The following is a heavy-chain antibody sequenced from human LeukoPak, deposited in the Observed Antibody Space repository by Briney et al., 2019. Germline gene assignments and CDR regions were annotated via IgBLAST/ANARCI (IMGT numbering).Heavy chain of an antibody. CDR1: GGSFSGYY. V-gene: IGHV4-34*01. D-gene: IGHD6-19*01. Sequence: SETLSLTCAVYGGSFSGYYWSWIRQPPGKGLEWIGEINHSGSTNYNPSLKSRVTISVDTSKNQFSLKLSSVTAADTAVYYCARGRGCSSGWYYFDYWGQGTLVTVSS. CDR2: INHSGST. CDR3: ARGRGCSSGWYYFDY. J-gene: IGHJ4*02.